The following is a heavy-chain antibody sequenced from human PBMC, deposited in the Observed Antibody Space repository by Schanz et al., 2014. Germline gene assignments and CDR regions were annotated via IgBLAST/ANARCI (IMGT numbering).Heavy chain of an antibody. Sequence: QVQLVQSGVEVKRPGASVKVSCKASGYTFTSYYMHWVRQAPGQGLEWMGIINPSGGSTSYAKKFQGRFTMTRDTSTTTVYMELSSLRSDDTAMYYCVTEKRMESGTWAKAFDIWGQGTWVTVSS. CDR1: GYTFTSYY. CDR3: VTEKRMESGTWAKAFDI. J-gene: IGHJ3*02. D-gene: IGHD3-3*01. V-gene: IGHV1-46*01. CDR2: INPSGGST.